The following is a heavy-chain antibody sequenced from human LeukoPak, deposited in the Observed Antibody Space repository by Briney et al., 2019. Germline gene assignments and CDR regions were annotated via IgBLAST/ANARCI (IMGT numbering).Heavy chain of an antibody. Sequence: MTSETLSLTCTVSGYSISSGYYWGWIRQPPGKGLEWVGSIYYSGSTYYNPSLKSRVTISVDTSKNQFSLKLSSVTAADTAVYYCARWERLLWFGDPGGWFDPWGQGTLVTVSS. D-gene: IGHD3-10*01. CDR1: GYSISSGYY. CDR2: IYYSGST. J-gene: IGHJ5*02. V-gene: IGHV4-38-2*02. CDR3: ARWERLLWFGDPGGWFDP.